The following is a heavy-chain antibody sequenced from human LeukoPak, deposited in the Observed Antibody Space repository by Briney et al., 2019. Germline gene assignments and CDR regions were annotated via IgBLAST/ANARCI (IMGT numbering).Heavy chain of an antibody. CDR3: ARRPGN. CDR1: GVTLSSFA. CDR2: ISSSGSGDNT. V-gene: IGHV3-23*01. D-gene: IGHD1-14*01. Sequence: GGSLRLSCAASGVTLSSFAMSWARQAPGRGLEWVSGISSSGSGDNTYYADSVKGRFTISRDSSKNTLFLQMNDLTVEDTARYYCARRPGNWGQGILVTVSS. J-gene: IGHJ4*02.